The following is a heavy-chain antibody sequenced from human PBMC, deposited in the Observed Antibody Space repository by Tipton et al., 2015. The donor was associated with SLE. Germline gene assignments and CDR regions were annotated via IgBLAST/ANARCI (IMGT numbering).Heavy chain of an antibody. D-gene: IGHD3-16*01. CDR2: IWYDGSNK. CDR3: ARDRGEWGAVDY. V-gene: IGHV3-33*01. Sequence: RSLRLSCAASGFTFSSYGMHWVCQAPGKGLEWVAVIWYDGSNKYYADSVKGRFTISRDNSKNTLYLQMNSLRAEDTAVYYCARDRGEWGAVDYWGQGTLVTVSS. CDR1: GFTFSSYG. J-gene: IGHJ4*02.